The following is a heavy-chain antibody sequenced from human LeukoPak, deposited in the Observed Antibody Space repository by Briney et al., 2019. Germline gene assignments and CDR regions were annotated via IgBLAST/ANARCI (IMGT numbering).Heavy chain of an antibody. V-gene: IGHV3-15*01. CDR3: TTDPGYSGYEYYYYGMDV. Sequence: GGSLRLSCAASGFTFINAWMSWVRQAPGKGREWVGRIKSKTDGGTTDYAAPVKGRFTISRDDSKNTLYLQMNSLKTEDTAVYYCTTDPGYSGYEYYYYGMDVWGKGTTVTVFS. CDR1: GFTFINAW. J-gene: IGHJ6*04. CDR2: IKSKTDGGTT. D-gene: IGHD5-12*01.